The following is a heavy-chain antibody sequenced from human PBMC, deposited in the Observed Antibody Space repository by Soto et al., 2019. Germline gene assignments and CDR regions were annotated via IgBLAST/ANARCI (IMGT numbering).Heavy chain of an antibody. D-gene: IGHD2-15*01. CDR1: GATLSLHE. Sequence: EIQLAESGGGLVQPGGSLRLSCGASGATLSLHEMNWVRQAPGKGLEWISYISSSGGNRYYADSVKGRFTISRDNAKNSLYLQMNSLRAEDTAVYFCAKDLLTNGSPDAFDVWGQGTMVTVSS. CDR3: AKDLLTNGSPDAFDV. V-gene: IGHV3-48*03. CDR2: ISSSGGNR. J-gene: IGHJ3*01.